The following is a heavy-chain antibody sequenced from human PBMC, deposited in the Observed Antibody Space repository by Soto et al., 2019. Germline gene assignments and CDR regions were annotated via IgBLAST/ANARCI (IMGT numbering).Heavy chain of an antibody. CDR2: IYYSGST. J-gene: IGHJ5*02. CDR1: GGSISSSSYY. V-gene: IGHV4-39*07. Sequence: LSLTCTVSGGSISSSSYYWGWIRQPPGKGLEWIGSIYYSGSTYYNPSLKSRVTISVDTSKNQISLKLRSVTAADTAVYYCARVLFGRGNWFDPWGQGTLVTVSS. D-gene: IGHD3-3*01. CDR3: ARVLFGRGNWFDP.